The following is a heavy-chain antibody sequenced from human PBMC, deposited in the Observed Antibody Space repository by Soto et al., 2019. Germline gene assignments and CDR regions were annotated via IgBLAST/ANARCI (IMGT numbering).Heavy chain of an antibody. J-gene: IGHJ4*02. Sequence: EVQLVESGGDLVQPGGSLRLSCAVSGFSVRGMYMTWVRQVPGKGLEWISLLYTDDTAYYADSVKGRFTISKDSSKDTLFLQMNGLRAEDTAVYYCARVDTSYTDVDHWGQGTLVTVSS. V-gene: IGHV3-66*01. CDR2: LYTDDTA. CDR3: ARVDTSYTDVDH. D-gene: IGHD5-18*01. CDR1: GFSVRGMY.